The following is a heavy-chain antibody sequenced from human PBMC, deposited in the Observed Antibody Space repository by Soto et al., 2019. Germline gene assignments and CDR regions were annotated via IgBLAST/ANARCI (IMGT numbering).Heavy chain of an antibody. D-gene: IGHD3-10*01. J-gene: IGHJ5*02. CDR2: IKHSGGT. CDR3: ARTYYYRSGTYFAWFDP. CDR1: GGSFSGYY. V-gene: IGHV4-34*01. Sequence: SETLPRTCDVYGGSFSGYYWSWIRQSPGKWLEWIGQIKHSGGTNYNPLLKSRVTISVDTPRNQFSLKLSSVTAADTAVYFCARTYYYRSGTYFAWFDPWGQGTLVTVSS.